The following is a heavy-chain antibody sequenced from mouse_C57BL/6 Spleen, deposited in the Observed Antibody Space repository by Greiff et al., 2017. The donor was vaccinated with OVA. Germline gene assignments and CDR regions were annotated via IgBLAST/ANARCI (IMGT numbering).Heavy chain of an antibody. Sequence: QVQLQQPGAELVKPGASVKLSCKASGYTFTSYWMHWVKQRPGQGLEWIGMIHPNSGSTNYNEKFKSKATLTVDKSSSTAYMQLSSLTSEDSAVYYFARFSSTVVARDYFDYWGQGTTLTVSS. V-gene: IGHV1-64*01. J-gene: IGHJ2*01. D-gene: IGHD1-1*01. CDR2: IHPNSGST. CDR1: GYTFTSYW. CDR3: ARFSSTVVARDYFDY.